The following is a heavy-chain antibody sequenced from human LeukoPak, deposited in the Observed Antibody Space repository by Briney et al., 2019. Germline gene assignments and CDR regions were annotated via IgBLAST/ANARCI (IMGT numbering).Heavy chain of an antibody. V-gene: IGHV4-34*01. D-gene: IGHD3-22*01. CDR1: GFTFSSYA. CDR2: INHSGST. J-gene: IGHJ3*02. Sequence: GSLRLSCAASGFTFSSYAMSWVRQPPGKGLEWIGEINHSGSTNYNPSLKSRVTISVDTSKNQFSLKLSSVTAADTAVYYCARLYYYDSSGYREIWGQGTMVTVSS. CDR3: ARLYYYDSSGYREI.